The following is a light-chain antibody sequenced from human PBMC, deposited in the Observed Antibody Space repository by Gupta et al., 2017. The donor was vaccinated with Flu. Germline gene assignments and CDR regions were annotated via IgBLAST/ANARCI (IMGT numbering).Light chain of an antibody. V-gene: IGLV1-40*01. CDR2: GDN. Sequence: HSVLTQPPSVSGAPGQRVTISCTGGSSNIGAGHDVHWYQQVPGTAPKLLIYGDNSRPSGVPDRFSGSKSGTTASLAITGLKADDEADFYCQSYADSLTAYVFGSGTKVTVL. CDR1: SSNIGAGHD. CDR3: QSYADSLTAYV. J-gene: IGLJ1*01.